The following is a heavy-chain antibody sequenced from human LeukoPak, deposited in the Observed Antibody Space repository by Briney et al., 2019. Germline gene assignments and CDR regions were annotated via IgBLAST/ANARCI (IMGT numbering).Heavy chain of an antibody. CDR1: GFTFDDYG. D-gene: IGHD3-10*01. V-gene: IGHV3-20*04. J-gene: IGHJ5*02. CDR3: ARLLWLGELRRSRFDP. CDR2: INWNGGST. Sequence: PGVSLRLSCAASGFTFDDYGMSWVRQAPGKGLEWVSGINWNGGSTGYADSVKGRFTISRDNAKNSLYLQMNSLTAEDTALYYCARLLWLGELRRSRFDPWGQGTLVTVSS.